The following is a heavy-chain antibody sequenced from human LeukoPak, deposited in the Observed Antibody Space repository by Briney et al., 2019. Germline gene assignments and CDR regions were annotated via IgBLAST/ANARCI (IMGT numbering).Heavy chain of an antibody. J-gene: IGHJ6*02. CDR1: GYTFTSYG. D-gene: IGHD6-19*01. CDR3: GATYSSGWPAINYYYYGMDV. V-gene: IGHV1-18*01. CDR2: ISAYNGNT. Sequence: ASVKVSCKASGYTFTSYGISWVRQAPGQGLEWMGWISAYNGNTNYAQKLQGRVTMTTDTSTSTAYMELRSLRSDDTAVYYCGATYSSGWPAINYYYYGMDVWGQGTTVTVSS.